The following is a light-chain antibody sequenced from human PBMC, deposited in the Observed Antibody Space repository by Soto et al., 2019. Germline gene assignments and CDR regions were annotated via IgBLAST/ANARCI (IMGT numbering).Light chain of an antibody. J-gene: IGKJ1*01. CDR2: AAS. Sequence: AIQLTQSPSSLSTSVGDSVNITCRASQAIRSDLGWYQKKPGKAPKLLIYAASILQSGVPSRFIVRGYGTDFTLTISSLQPEDIATYYCLQDYNYPRTFGQGTQVEI. CDR3: LQDYNYPRT. V-gene: IGKV1-6*01. CDR1: QAIRSD.